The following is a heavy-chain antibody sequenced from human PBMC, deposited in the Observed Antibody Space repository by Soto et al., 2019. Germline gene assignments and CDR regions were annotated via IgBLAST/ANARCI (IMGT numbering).Heavy chain of an antibody. CDR1: GYTFTSYG. V-gene: IGHV1-18*01. CDR2: ISAYNGNT. D-gene: IGHD2-2*01. CDR3: ARLLIPPHCSSTSCRGYNWFDP. J-gene: IGHJ5*02. Sequence: ASVKVSCKASGYTFTSYGISWVRQAPGQGLEWMGWISAYNGNTNYAQKIQGRVTMTTDTSTSTAYMDLSSLRSDDTAVYYCARLLIPPHCSSTSCRGYNWFDPWGQGTLVTVSS.